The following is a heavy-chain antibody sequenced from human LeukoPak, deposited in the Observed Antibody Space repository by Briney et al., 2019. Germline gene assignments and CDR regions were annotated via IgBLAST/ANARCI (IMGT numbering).Heavy chain of an antibody. CDR2: ISSSGSTI. CDR3: ARAETYSSGWYDPFFDY. J-gene: IGHJ4*02. CDR1: GFTFSSYE. Sequence: PAGSLRLSCAVSGFTFSSYEMNWVRQAPGKGLEWVSYISSSGSTIYYTDSVKGRFTISRDNARNSLDLQMNSLRAEDTAVYHCARAETYSSGWYDPFFDYWGQGTLVTVST. D-gene: IGHD6-19*01. V-gene: IGHV3-48*03.